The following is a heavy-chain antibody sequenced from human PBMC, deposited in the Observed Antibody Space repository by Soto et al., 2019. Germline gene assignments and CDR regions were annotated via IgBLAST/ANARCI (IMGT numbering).Heavy chain of an antibody. Sequence: GGSLRLCCAASGLTFSNYAMSWFRQSPGKGLEWVSGISYSGGSTYYADSVEGRFTISRDDTKNTLLLQMNSLRAEDTAVYYCAKGDSIFGVVIPQLDSWGHGIQVTVSS. CDR1: GLTFSNYA. CDR2: ISYSGGST. CDR3: AKGDSIFGVVIPQLDS. D-gene: IGHD3-3*01. V-gene: IGHV3-23*01. J-gene: IGHJ5*01.